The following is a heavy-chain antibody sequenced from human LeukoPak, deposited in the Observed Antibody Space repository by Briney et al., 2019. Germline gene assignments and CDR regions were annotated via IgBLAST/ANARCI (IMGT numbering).Heavy chain of an antibody. Sequence: GASVKVSCKASGYTFTSYYMHWVRQAPGQGLEWMGIINPSGGSTSYAQKFQGRVTMTRDTSTSTVYMELSSLRSEDTAVYYCARDHVITIFGVVNSFDYWGQGTLVTVPS. CDR2: INPSGGST. J-gene: IGHJ4*02. V-gene: IGHV1-46*03. D-gene: IGHD3-3*01. CDR3: ARDHVITIFGVVNSFDY. CDR1: GYTFTSYY.